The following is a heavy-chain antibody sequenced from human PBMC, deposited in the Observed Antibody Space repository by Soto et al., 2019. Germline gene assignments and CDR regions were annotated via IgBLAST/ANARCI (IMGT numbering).Heavy chain of an antibody. J-gene: IGHJ6*02. Sequence: GASVKVFFKASGYTFTSYGISWLRQSAGQGLEWMGWISAYNGNTNYAQKLQGRVTMTTDTSTSTAYMELRSLRSDDTAVYYCARDGSAARPQGRGMDVWGQGTTVTVSS. CDR3: ARDGSAARPQGRGMDV. CDR1: GYTFTSYG. V-gene: IGHV1-18*04. CDR2: ISAYNGNT. D-gene: IGHD6-6*01.